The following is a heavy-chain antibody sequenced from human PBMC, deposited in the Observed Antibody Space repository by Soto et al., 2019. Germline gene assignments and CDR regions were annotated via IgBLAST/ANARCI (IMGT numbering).Heavy chain of an antibody. D-gene: IGHD3-9*01. CDR3: ARVTLRYFDWSFDY. Sequence: SETLSLTCTVSGGSISSGDYYGSWIRQPPGKGLEWIGYIYYSGSTYYNPSLKSRVTISVDTSKNQFPLKLSSVTAADTAVYYCARVTLRYFDWSFDYWGQGTLVTVSS. J-gene: IGHJ4*02. CDR1: GGSISSGDYY. CDR2: IYYSGST. V-gene: IGHV4-30-4*01.